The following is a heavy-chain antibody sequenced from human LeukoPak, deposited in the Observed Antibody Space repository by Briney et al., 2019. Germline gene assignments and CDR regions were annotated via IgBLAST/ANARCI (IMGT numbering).Heavy chain of an antibody. CDR1: GGSISSGGSY. J-gene: IGHJ4*02. Sequence: SETLSLTCTVSGGSISSGGSYWSWIRQHPGKGLEWIGYIYYSGSTYYNPSLKSRVTISVDTSKNQFSLRLSSVTAADTAVYYCARAVGYSYGYFDYWGQGTLVTVSS. D-gene: IGHD5-18*01. V-gene: IGHV4-31*03. CDR2: IYYSGST. CDR3: ARAVGYSYGYFDY.